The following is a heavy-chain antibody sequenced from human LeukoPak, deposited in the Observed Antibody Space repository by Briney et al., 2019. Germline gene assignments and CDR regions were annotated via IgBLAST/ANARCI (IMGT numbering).Heavy chain of an antibody. CDR3: ARAPHFFDISGSRYYFDY. D-gene: IGHD3-22*01. CDR2: IYISGST. CDR1: GGSISTYY. Sequence: PSETLSLTCTVSGGSISTYYWSWIRQPAGKGLEWIGRIYISGSTNYNPSLKSRVSISVDTSKNQFSLNLSSVTAADTAVYYCARAPHFFDISGSRYYFDYWGQGTLVTVSS. J-gene: IGHJ4*02. V-gene: IGHV4-4*07.